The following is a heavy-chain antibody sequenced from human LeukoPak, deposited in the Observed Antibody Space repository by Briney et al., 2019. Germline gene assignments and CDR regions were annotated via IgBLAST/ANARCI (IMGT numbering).Heavy chain of an antibody. Sequence: SETLSLTCTVSGGSISSYYWSWIRQPPGKGLEWIGYIYYSGSTNYNPSLKSRVTISVDTSKNQFSLKLSSVTAADTAVYYCARDPSPLGYYDSSGYYYQGNAFDIWGQGTMVTVSS. CDR2: IYYSGST. J-gene: IGHJ3*02. V-gene: IGHV4-59*12. D-gene: IGHD3-22*01. CDR3: ARDPSPLGYYDSSGYYYQGNAFDI. CDR1: GGSISSYY.